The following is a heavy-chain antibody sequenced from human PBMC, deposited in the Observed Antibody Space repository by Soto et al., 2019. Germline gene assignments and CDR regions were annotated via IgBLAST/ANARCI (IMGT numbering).Heavy chain of an antibody. J-gene: IGHJ4*02. CDR3: ARAGDYYDSTGSPYFDY. Sequence: SQTPSVTCAMSWNSVSSNIATWNLIRQSPSRGLEWLGRTYYRSKWYNDYAVSVKSRITINPDTSKNQFSLQLNSVTPEDTAVYDCARAGDYYDSTGSPYFDYWGQGTMVTVSS. D-gene: IGHD3-22*01. CDR2: TYYRSKWYN. CDR1: WNSVSSNIAT. V-gene: IGHV6-1*01.